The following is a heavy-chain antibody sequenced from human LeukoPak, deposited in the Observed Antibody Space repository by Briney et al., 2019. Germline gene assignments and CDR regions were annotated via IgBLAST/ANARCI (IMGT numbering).Heavy chain of an antibody. V-gene: IGHV5-51*01. CDR3: ARLTLAYCGGDCYSS. D-gene: IGHD2-21*01. CDR1: GYSFTSYW. J-gene: IGHJ3*01. CDR2: IYPGDSDT. Sequence: GESLKISCKGSGYSFTSYWIGWVRQMPGRGLEWMGIIYPGDSDTRYSPSFQGQVTISADKSISTAYLQWSSLKASDTAMYYCARLTLAYCGGDCYSSWGQGTMVTVSS.